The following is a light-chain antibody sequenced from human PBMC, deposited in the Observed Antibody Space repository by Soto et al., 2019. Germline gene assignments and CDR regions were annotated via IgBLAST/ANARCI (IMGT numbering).Light chain of an antibody. V-gene: IGKV3-20*01. Sequence: EIVLTQSPGTLSLSPGERATLSCRASLTVSDNYLAWYQQKAGQAPRLVIYGASNRATGIPDRFSGSGSGTYFTRTSSRLEPEDFAVYYCQQYSSAPLTFGQGTKVEVK. CDR3: QQYSSAPLT. J-gene: IGKJ1*01. CDR1: LTVSDNY. CDR2: GAS.